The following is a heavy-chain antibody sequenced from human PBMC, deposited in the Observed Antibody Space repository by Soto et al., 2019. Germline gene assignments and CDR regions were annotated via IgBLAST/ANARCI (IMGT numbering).Heavy chain of an antibody. Sequence: EVQLVESGGGLVQTGGSLKLSCAASGFTFSDSAMHWVRQASGKGLEWVGLIRSKANSYSTTYAASLRGRFTISRDDTKNTAYLQVNSLITEDTAVYYCTRRGEGRSAWVHGMDVWGQGTTVTVSS. CDR2: IRSKANSYST. CDR1: GFTFSDSA. D-gene: IGHD6-19*01. V-gene: IGHV3-73*02. J-gene: IGHJ6*02. CDR3: TRRGEGRSAWVHGMDV.